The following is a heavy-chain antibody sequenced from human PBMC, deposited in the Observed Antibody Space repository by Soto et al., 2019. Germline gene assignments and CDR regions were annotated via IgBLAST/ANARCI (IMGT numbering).Heavy chain of an antibody. CDR3: ARDTGTKLLTENWFDP. V-gene: IGHV1-2*04. Sequence: GASVKVSCKASGYTFTGYYMHWVRQAPGQGLEWMGWINPNSGGTNYAQKFQGWVTMTRDTSISTAYMELSRLRSDDTAVYYCARDTGTKLLTENWFDPWGQGILVTVSS. CDR1: GYTFTGYY. J-gene: IGHJ5*02. D-gene: IGHD1-1*01. CDR2: INPNSGGT.